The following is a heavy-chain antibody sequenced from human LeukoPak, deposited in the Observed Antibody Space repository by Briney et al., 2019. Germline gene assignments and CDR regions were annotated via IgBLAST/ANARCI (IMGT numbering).Heavy chain of an antibody. CDR1: GYSFTSHW. D-gene: IGHD4-17*01. CDR2: IYPGDSDT. J-gene: IGHJ1*01. Sequence: GESLKISCQGSGYSFTSHWIGWVRQMPGKGLEWMGIIYPGDSDTRYSPSFQGQVTISADKSISTAYLQWSSLKASDTAMYYCARSAQATVTIRFQHWGQGTLVTVSS. CDR3: ARSAQATVTIRFQH. V-gene: IGHV5-51*01.